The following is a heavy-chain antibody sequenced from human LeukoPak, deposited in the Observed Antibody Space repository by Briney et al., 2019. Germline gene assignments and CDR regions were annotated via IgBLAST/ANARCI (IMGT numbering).Heavy chain of an antibody. J-gene: IGHJ3*02. Sequence: GASVKVSCRASGYTFTGYYMHWVRQAPGQGLEWMGWINPNSGGTNYAQKFQGRVTMTRDTSISTAYMELSRLRSDDTAVHYCARAMTQTDAFDIWGQGTMVTVSS. D-gene: IGHD3-22*01. CDR1: GYTFTGYY. CDR3: ARAMTQTDAFDI. CDR2: INPNSGGT. V-gene: IGHV1-2*02.